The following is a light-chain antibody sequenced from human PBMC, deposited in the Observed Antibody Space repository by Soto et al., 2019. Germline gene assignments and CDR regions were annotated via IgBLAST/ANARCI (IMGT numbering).Light chain of an antibody. J-gene: IGLJ2*01. V-gene: IGLV1-40*01. CDR2: GNS. CDR3: QSYDSSLSGLV. Sequence: SALTQPPSVSGAPGQRVTISCTGSSSNIGAGYDVHWYQQLPGTAPKLLIYGNSNRPSGVPDRFSGSKSGTSASLAITGLQAEDEADYYCQSYDSSLSGLVFGGGTKLTVL. CDR1: SSNIGAGYD.